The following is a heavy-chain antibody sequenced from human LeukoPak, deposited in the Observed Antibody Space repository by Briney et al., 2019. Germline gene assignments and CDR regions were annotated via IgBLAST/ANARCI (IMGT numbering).Heavy chain of an antibody. CDR1: GYIFTEYY. D-gene: IGHD2-2*01. J-gene: IGHJ5*02. CDR2: IYPKSGGT. Sequence: ASVKVSCKASGYIFTEYYLHWVRQAPGQGLEWMGWIYPKSGGTDYAQKFQGRVTMTRDTSISTVYMELSSLGSDDTAVYYCTRARLSTSCYEFDPWGLGTPVTVSS. CDR3: TRARLSTSCYEFDP. V-gene: IGHV1-2*02.